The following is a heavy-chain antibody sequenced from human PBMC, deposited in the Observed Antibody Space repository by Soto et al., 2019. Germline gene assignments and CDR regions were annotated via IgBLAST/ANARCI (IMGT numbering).Heavy chain of an antibody. Sequence: GGSLRLSCAASGFTFSSYWMHWVRQAPGKGLVWVSRINSDGSSTSYADSVKGRFTISRDNAKNSLFLQMNSLRAEDTAVYYCARALGPDAFDIWGQGTMVTVSS. CDR1: GFTFSSYW. V-gene: IGHV3-74*01. CDR3: ARALGPDAFDI. CDR2: INSDGSST. J-gene: IGHJ3*02.